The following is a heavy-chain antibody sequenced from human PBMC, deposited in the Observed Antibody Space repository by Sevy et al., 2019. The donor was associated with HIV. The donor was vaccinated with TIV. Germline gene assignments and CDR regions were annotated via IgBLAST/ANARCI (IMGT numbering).Heavy chain of an antibody. Sequence: VGSLRLSCAASGFTFGTYEMNWVRQAPGKGLEWVSYINGGGTTIHYTASVQGRFTISRDNAKNSLYLHMDNLRAEDTALYYCARVGYNWNDGYDYWGQGTLVTVSS. V-gene: IGHV3-48*03. D-gene: IGHD1-20*01. CDR1: GFTFGTYE. CDR2: INGGGTTI. J-gene: IGHJ4*02. CDR3: ARVGYNWNDGYDY.